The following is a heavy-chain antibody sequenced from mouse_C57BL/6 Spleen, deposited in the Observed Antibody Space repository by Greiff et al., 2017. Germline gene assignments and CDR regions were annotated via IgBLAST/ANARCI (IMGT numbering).Heavy chain of an antibody. Sequence: DVHLVESGGGLVKPGGSLKLSCAASGFTFSDYGMHWVRQAPEKGLEWVAYISSGSSTIYYADTVKGRFTISRDNAKNTLFLQMTSLRSEDTAMYYCARRHYYGSSYYYAMDYWGQGTSVTVSS. V-gene: IGHV5-17*01. CDR2: ISSGSSTI. CDR3: ARRHYYGSSYYYAMDY. CDR1: GFTFSDYG. D-gene: IGHD1-1*01. J-gene: IGHJ4*01.